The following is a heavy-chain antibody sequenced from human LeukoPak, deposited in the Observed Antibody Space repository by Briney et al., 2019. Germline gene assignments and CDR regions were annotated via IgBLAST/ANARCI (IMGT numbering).Heavy chain of an antibody. Sequence: PSETLSLTCTVSGGPISSYQWSWIRQPPGKGLEWIGYVYYTGSTNYNPSLKSRVTISLDTSKNQFSLKLSSVTAADTAVYYCARRTTVTPNRFDPCSQGTLVTVSS. J-gene: IGHJ5*02. CDR3: ARRTTVTPNRFDP. D-gene: IGHD4-11*01. V-gene: IGHV4-59*08. CDR1: GGPISSYQ. CDR2: VYYTGST.